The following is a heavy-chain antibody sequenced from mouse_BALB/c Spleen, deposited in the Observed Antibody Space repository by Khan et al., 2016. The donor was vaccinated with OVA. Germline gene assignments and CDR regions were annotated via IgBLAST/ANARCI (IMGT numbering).Heavy chain of an antibody. J-gene: IGHJ3*01. CDR3: TVGAWGRRFAY. Sequence: VQLQQSGAELVRPGVSVKISCKGSGYTFTDFTIHWVKQSHALSLEWIGVISTYYGDVTYNQKFKGKATMTVDKSSSTTYMDLTRLNSEDSAIYYCTVGAWGRRFAYWGQGTLVTVAA. CDR1: GYTFTDFT. CDR2: ISTYYGDV. V-gene: IGHV1S137*01.